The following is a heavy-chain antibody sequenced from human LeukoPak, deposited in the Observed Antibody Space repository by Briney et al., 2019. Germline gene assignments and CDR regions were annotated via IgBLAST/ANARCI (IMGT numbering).Heavy chain of an antibody. Sequence: RSSETLSLTCAVYGGSFSGYYWSWIRQPPGKGLEWIGYIYYSGSTYYNPSLKSRVTISEDTSKNQFSLKLSSVTAADTAVYYCASRIDYSYGIDYWGQGTLVTVSS. V-gene: IGHV4-34*09. CDR3: ASRIDYSYGIDY. J-gene: IGHJ4*02. D-gene: IGHD5-18*01. CDR1: GGSFSGYY. CDR2: IYYSGST.